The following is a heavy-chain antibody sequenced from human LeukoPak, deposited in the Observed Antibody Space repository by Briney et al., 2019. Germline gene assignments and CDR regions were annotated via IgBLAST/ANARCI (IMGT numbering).Heavy chain of an antibody. V-gene: IGHV1-69*04. CDR1: GGTLTSHG. CDR2: MIPIRNTV. Sequence: GASVKVSCKASGGTLTSHGISWVRQAPGQGLEWMGRMIPIRNTVNYAQKFQGRLTITAETSTSTAYMDLSSLTSEDTAVYYCATDRAEQQGVQLYYYFGMDVWGQGTKVTVSS. D-gene: IGHD5-24*01. J-gene: IGHJ6*02. CDR3: ATDRAEQQGVQLYYYFGMDV.